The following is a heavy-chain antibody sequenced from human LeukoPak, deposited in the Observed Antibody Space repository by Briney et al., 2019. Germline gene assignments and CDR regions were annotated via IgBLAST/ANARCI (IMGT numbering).Heavy chain of an antibody. CDR1: GGSFSGYY. Sequence: SETLSLTCAVYGGSFSGYYWRWIRQPPGKGLEWIGEINHSGSTNYNPSLKSRVTISVDTSKNQFSLKLSSVTAADTAVYYCARDRITIFGVVIMGFDYWGQGTLVTVSS. CDR3: ARDRITIFGVVIMGFDY. D-gene: IGHD3-3*01. CDR2: INHSGST. V-gene: IGHV4-34*01. J-gene: IGHJ4*02.